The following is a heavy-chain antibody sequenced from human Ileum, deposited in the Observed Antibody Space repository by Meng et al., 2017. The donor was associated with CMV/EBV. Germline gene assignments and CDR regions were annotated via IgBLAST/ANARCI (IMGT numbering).Heavy chain of an antibody. J-gene: IGHJ4*02. Sequence: GESLKISCVTSGIAFSTYGMHWVRQAPGKGLEWVTFISNDGSNKYYGDSVKGRFTISRDNSKNTLYLQMNSLGAEDTSVYYCVKDRGVPYYESLTGYSYFDYWGQGALVTVSS. V-gene: IGHV3-30*02. CDR3: VKDRGVPYYESLTGYSYFDY. CDR1: GIAFSTYG. D-gene: IGHD3-9*01. CDR2: ISNDGSNK.